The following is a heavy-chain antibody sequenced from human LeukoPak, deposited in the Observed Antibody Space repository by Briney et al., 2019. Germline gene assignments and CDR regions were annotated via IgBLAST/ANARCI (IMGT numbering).Heavy chain of an antibody. CDR3: HPLSYVSN. Sequence: GGSLRLSCAVAGFTFSSRLMHWVRQAPGKGLVWVALIKDDGTTNYADSVRGRFTASRDDAKNTVYLQMSSLRADDTAVYYCHPLSYVSNWGQGTLVTVSA. J-gene: IGHJ4*02. V-gene: IGHV3-74*01. D-gene: IGHD3-22*01. CDR2: IKDDGTT. CDR1: GFTFSSRL.